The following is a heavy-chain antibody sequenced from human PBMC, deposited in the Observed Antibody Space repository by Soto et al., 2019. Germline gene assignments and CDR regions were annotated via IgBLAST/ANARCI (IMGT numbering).Heavy chain of an antibody. J-gene: IGHJ4*02. CDR3: ARRSLGLGYFDY. D-gene: IGHD3-16*01. CDR2: IYYSGST. Sequence: QLQLQESGPGLVKPSETLSLTCTVSGGSISSSSYYWGWIRQPPGKGLEWIGSIYYSGSTYYNPSLKSRVTISVDTSKNQFSLKLSSVTAADTAVYYCARRSLGLGYFDYWGQGTLVTVSS. CDR1: GGSISSSSYY. V-gene: IGHV4-39*01.